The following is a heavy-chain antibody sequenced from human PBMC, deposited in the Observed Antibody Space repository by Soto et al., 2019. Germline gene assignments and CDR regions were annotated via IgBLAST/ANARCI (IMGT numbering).Heavy chain of an antibody. CDR3: ARVLFRSAHIDY. CDR2: ISGSGQTT. CDR1: GFTFSRFA. V-gene: IGHV3-23*01. J-gene: IGHJ4*02. Sequence: PGGSLRLSCAGSGFTFSRFAMSWVRQVPGKGLEWVSAISGSGQTTYYADSVKGRFTVSRDNSKNTLYLQMNSLRAEDTAVYYCARVLFRSAHIDYWGQGTLVTVSS. D-gene: IGHD3-10*02.